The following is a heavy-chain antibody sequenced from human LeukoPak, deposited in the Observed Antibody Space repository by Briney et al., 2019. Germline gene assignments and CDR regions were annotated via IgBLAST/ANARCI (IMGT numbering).Heavy chain of an antibody. CDR2: INHSGST. J-gene: IGHJ6*04. CDR1: GGSFSGYY. CDR3: AREVGSGSYYPRYYYYGMDV. D-gene: IGHD3-10*01. Sequence: SETLSLTCAVYGGSFSGYYWSWIRQPPGKGLEWIGEINHSGSTNYNPSLKSRVTISVDTSKNQFSLKLSSVTAADTAVYYCAREVGSGSYYPRYYYYGMDVWGKGTTVTVSS. V-gene: IGHV4-34*01.